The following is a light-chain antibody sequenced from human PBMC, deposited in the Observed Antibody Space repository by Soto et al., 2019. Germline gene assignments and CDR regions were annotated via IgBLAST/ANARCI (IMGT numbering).Light chain of an antibody. CDR3: CSYAGSTV. Sequence: QSVLTQPGCVSGSPGQSITISCTGTSSDVGSYNLVSWYQQHPGKAPKLMIYEVSKRPSGVSNRFSGSKSGNTASLTISGLQAEDEADYYCCSYAGSTVFGGGTKVTVL. CDR2: EVS. CDR1: SSDVGSYNL. J-gene: IGLJ2*01. V-gene: IGLV2-23*02.